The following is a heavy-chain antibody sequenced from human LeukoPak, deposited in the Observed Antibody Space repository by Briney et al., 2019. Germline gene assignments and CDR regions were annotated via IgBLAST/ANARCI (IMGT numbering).Heavy chain of an antibody. CDR1: GFTFSSDA. V-gene: IGHV3-23*01. D-gene: IGHD3-10*01. CDR3: AKERATNYYASGWYFDY. Sequence: GGSLRLSCAASGFTFSSDAMSWVRQAPGKGLEWVSAISGSGGSTYYADSVKGRFTISRDNSKNTLYLQMNSLRAEDTAVYYCAKERATNYYASGWYFDYWGQGTLVTVSS. J-gene: IGHJ4*02. CDR2: ISGSGGST.